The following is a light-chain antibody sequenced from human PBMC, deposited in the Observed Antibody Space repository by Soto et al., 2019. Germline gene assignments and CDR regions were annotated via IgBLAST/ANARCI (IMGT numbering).Light chain of an antibody. V-gene: IGLV2-14*01. J-gene: IGLJ1*01. CDR2: DVS. Sequence: QSALTQPASVSGSPGQSITISCTGTSSDVGAYNYDSWYQQYPGEAPKVIIYDVSLRPAGVSNRFSGSKSGNTTSLTISGLQTQDEADYYCSSYTSATTYVFGTGTKLTVL. CDR1: SSDVGAYNY. CDR3: SSYTSATTYV.